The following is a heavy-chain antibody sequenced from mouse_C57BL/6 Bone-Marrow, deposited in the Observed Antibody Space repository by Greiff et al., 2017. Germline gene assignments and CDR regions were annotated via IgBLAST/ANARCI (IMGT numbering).Heavy chain of an antibody. CDR3: ARRYGKRMDY. CDR1: GFTFSSYG. CDR2: ISSGGSYT. J-gene: IGHJ4*01. Sequence: EVKLVESGGDLVKPGGSLKLSCAASGFTFSSYGMSWVRQTPDKRLEWVATISSGGSYTYYPDSVQGRFTISRDNAKNTLYLQMSSLKSEDTAMYYCARRYGKRMDYWGQGTSVTVSS. D-gene: IGHD2-1*01. V-gene: IGHV5-6*02.